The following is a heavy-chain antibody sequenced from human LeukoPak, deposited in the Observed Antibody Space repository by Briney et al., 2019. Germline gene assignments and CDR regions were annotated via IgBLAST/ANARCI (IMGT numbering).Heavy chain of an antibody. CDR1: GYTFTGYY. D-gene: IGHD3-10*01. CDR2: INPNSGGT. J-gene: IGHJ6*02. Sequence: GASVKGSCKASGYTFTGYYMHWVRQAPGQGLEWMGWINPNSGGTNYAQKFQGRVTMTRDTSISTAYMELSRLRSDDTAVYYCARDPTLLWFGELLSYYYYYGMDVWGQGTTVTVSS. CDR3: ARDPTLLWFGELLSYYYYYGMDV. V-gene: IGHV1-2*02.